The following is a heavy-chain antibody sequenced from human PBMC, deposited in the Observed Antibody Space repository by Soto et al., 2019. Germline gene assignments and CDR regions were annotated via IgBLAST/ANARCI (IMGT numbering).Heavy chain of an antibody. V-gene: IGHV4-34*01. CDR2: IHHSGNT. CDR1: GGSFSGYY. J-gene: IGHJ6*03. CDR3: ANYMDV. Sequence: QVQLQQWGAGLLKPSETLSLTCAVYGGSFSGYYWSWVRKPPGKGLEWIGEIHHSGNTNYNPSLKSRVTISVDASKNQFSLKLSSVTAADSAVYYCANYMDVWGNGTTVTVSS.